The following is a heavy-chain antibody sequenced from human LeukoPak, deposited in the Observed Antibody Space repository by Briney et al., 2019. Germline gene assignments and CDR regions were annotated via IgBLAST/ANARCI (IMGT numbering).Heavy chain of an antibody. CDR3: TKPDNNGWYSD. V-gene: IGHV3-23*01. CDR2: ITSAGTTT. D-gene: IGHD6-19*01. J-gene: IGHJ4*02. CDR1: GFTFSTYG. Sequence: PGGSLRLSCAASGFTFSTYGMSWVRQAPGKGLEWVSVITSAGTTTYYADSVKGRFTVSRDNSRNTLYLQMNNLRAEDTAVYYCTKPDNNGWYSDWGQGTLVTVSS.